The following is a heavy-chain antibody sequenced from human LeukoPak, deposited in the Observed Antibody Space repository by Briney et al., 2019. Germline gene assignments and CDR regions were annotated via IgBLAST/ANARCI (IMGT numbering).Heavy chain of an antibody. V-gene: IGHV3-21*01. Sequence: GGSLRLSCAASGFTFSSYNMDWVRQAPGKGLEWVSFIDSSSRYIYQADSVKGRFTISRDNAKSSVFLQMNSLRAEDTAVYYCARVGERCTSTSCPPPDYWGQGTLVTVSS. CDR1: GFTFSSYN. CDR2: IDSSSRYI. D-gene: IGHD2-2*01. J-gene: IGHJ4*02. CDR3: ARVGERCTSTSCPPPDY.